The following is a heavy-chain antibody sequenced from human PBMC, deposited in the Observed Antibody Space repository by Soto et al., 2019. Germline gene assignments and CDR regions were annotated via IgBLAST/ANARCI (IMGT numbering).Heavy chain of an antibody. V-gene: IGHV1-58*01. CDR1: VITFRRTA. J-gene: IGHJ6*02. Sequence: ASVNVSFKASVITFRRTALQWMRQAGGQRLEWIGRSDGRNGSTTYGQIVQERIAITTDMSTNTAYMEKSGLRPEDKAIYYCAADAHRDDFWSSYPYYYYSMDVWGQGTTVTVSS. CDR2: SDGRNGST. D-gene: IGHD3-3*01. CDR3: AADAHRDDFWSSYPYYYYSMDV.